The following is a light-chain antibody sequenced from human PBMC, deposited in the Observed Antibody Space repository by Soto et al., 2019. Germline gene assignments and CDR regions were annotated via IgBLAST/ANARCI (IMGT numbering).Light chain of an antibody. CDR1: QSVSSY. CDR2: GAS. CDR3: QQYIQWPE. J-gene: IGKJ1*01. V-gene: IGKV3-15*01. Sequence: ELVLTQSPATPSLSPGERAPPSFRASQSVSSYLAWYQHKPGQAPRLLTYGASTRATGIPARFSGSGSGTEFTLAISSLQSEDFAVYYCQQYIQWPEFGQGTKVDIK.